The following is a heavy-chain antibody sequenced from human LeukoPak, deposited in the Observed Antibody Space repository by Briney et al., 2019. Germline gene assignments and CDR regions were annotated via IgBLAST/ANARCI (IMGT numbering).Heavy chain of an antibody. D-gene: IGHD3-22*01. CDR3: AKESPSNHYDSSGLDY. CDR2: ISYDGSNK. Sequence: RRSLRLSCAASGFTFSSYGMHWVRQAPGKGLEWVAVISYDGSNKYYADSVKGRFTISRDNSKNTLYLQMNSLRAEDTAVYYCAKESPSNHYDSSGLDYWGQGTLVTVSS. V-gene: IGHV3-30*18. J-gene: IGHJ4*02. CDR1: GFTFSSYG.